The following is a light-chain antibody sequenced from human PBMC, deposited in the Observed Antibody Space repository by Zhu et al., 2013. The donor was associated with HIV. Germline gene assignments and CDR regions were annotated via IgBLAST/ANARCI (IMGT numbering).Light chain of an antibody. V-gene: IGKV2-28*01. Sequence: EIVMTQSPLSLPVTPGEPASISCRSSESLLYSNGNNYLDWYVQKPGQSPQLLIYLGSNRASGVPDRFSGSGSGTDFTLKISRVEAEDVGVYYCMQGLQTPYSFGQGTKLEIK. CDR2: LGS. CDR3: MQGLQTPYS. J-gene: IGKJ2*03. CDR1: ESLLYSNGNNY.